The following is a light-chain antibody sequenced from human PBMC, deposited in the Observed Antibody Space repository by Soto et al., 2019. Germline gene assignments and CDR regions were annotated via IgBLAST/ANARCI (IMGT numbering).Light chain of an antibody. CDR1: QSISSW. CDR3: QHWVDYMWT. J-gene: IGKJ1*01. CDR2: KAS. Sequence: DIHLTQSPSTLSASVGDRVTITRRASQSISSWLAWYQQKPGKAPKLLIYKASTLESGVPSRFSGSGSGTEFTLTISSLQPDDFATYYCQHWVDYMWTFGQGTKVEIK. V-gene: IGKV1-5*03.